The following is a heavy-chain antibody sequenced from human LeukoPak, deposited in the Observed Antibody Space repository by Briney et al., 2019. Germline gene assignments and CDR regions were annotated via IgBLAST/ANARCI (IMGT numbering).Heavy chain of an antibody. Sequence: ASVKVSCKASGYTFTGYYMHRVRQAPGQGLEWMGWINPNSGGTNYAQKFQGRVTMTRDTSISTAYMELSRLRSDDTAVYYCARGIASSWPYYYYGMDVWGQGTTVTVSS. D-gene: IGHD6-13*01. CDR2: INPNSGGT. V-gene: IGHV1-2*02. CDR3: ARGIASSWPYYYYGMDV. CDR1: GYTFTGYY. J-gene: IGHJ6*02.